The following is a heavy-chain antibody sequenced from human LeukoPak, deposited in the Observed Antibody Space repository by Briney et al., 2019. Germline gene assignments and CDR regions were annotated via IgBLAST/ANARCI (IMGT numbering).Heavy chain of an antibody. CDR2: IVVGSGNT. V-gene: IGHV1-58*02. CDR1: GFTFTSSA. J-gene: IGHJ6*02. CDR3: AAPYGDYEEAYYGMDV. Sequence: SVKVSCKASGFTFTSSAMQWVRQARGQRLEWIGWIVVGSGNTNYAQKFQERVTITRDMSTSTAYMELSSLRSEDKAVYYCAAPYGDYEEAYYGMDVWGQGTTVTVSS. D-gene: IGHD4-17*01.